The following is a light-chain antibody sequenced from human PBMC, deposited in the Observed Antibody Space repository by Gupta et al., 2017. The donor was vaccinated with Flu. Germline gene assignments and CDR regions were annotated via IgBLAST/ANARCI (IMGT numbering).Light chain of an antibody. CDR3: SSYTSSSTNV. CDR1: SSDVGGYNY. Sequence: SALTQPASVSGSPGQSITISCTGTSSDVGGYNYVSWYQQHPGKAPKLMIYEVSNRPSGVSNRFSGSKSGNTASLTISGLQAEDEADYYCSSYTSSSTNVVGTGTKVTVL. J-gene: IGLJ1*01. CDR2: EVS. V-gene: IGLV2-14*01.